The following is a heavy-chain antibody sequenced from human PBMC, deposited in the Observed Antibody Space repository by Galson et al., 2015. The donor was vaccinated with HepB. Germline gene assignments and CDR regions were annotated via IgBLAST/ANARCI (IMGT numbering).Heavy chain of an antibody. V-gene: IGHV3-23*01. CDR3: ARVALADYGDHAHFDY. D-gene: IGHD4-17*01. CDR2: IGGIFDTT. Sequence: SLRLSCAASGFSFSLYAMSWVRQAPGKGLDWVSSIGGIFDTTYYADSVRGRFTISRDNAKNSLYLHMRGLRDDDTAVYYCARVALADYGDHAHFDYWGQGTLVTVSS. CDR1: GFSFSLYA. J-gene: IGHJ4*02.